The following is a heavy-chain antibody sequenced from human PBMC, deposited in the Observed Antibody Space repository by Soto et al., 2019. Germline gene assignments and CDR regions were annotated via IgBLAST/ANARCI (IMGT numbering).Heavy chain of an antibody. J-gene: IGHJ4*02. CDR1: ESTFSNSG. Sequence: QVQLVASGGGVVQPGRSLRLSCAASESTFSNSGMHWVRQAPGKGLKWVAVISNDGSDKYYADSVKGRFTISRENSKKTLFLQMNSLRPEDTAVYYCARAPRGFSAYDASLQIDSWGQGALVTVSS. CDR2: ISNDGSDK. CDR3: ARAPRGFSAYDASLQIDS. D-gene: IGHD5-12*01. V-gene: IGHV3-30*03.